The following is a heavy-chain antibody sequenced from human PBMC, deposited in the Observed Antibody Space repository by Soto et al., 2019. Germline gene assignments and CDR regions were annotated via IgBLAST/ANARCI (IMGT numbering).Heavy chain of an antibody. Sequence: QITLKESGPPLVRPTQTLTLACSLSGFSLTTSGVGVGWIRQPPGKALEFLALIYWDDDTRYRTSLRTRLTTIKDTSKHLGVLTMTNVDPEDTAPYYDVRFWSVCFVPRHRDAVYLWGQGTMVTVPS. J-gene: IGHJ3*01. CDR2: IYWDDDT. D-gene: IGHD3-3*01. V-gene: IGHV2-5*02. CDR3: VRFWSVCFVPRHRDAVYL. CDR1: GFSLTTSGVG.